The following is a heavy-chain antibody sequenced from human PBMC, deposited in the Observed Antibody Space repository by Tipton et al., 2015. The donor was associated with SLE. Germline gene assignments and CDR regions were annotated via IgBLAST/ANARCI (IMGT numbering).Heavy chain of an antibody. J-gene: IGHJ3*02. V-gene: IGHV4-31*03. CDR2: IYFTGIT. CDR1: GGSISSVTYY. Sequence: TLSLTCTVSGGSISSVTYYWTWIRQHPGKGLEWIGYIYFTGITYYNPSLKSRLTISLDTSKNQFSLKMSSVTAADTAVYYCAGTNYDVLTGYHRVDTFDIWGQGTMVTVSS. CDR3: AGTNYDVLTGYHRVDTFDI. D-gene: IGHD3-9*01.